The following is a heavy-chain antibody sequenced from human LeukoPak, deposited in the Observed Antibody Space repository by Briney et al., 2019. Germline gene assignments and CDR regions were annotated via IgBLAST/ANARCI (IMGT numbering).Heavy chain of an antibody. CDR1: GYTFTSYG. D-gene: IGHD2-8*01. Sequence: PQASVKVSCKASGYTFTSYGISWVRQAPGQGLEWMGWISAYNSNTNYAQKLQGRVTMTTDTSTSTAYMELSRLRSDDTAVYYCVRGDIVLMVPRYGFIRYWGQGTLVTVSS. CDR2: ISAYNSNT. V-gene: IGHV1-18*01. J-gene: IGHJ4*02. CDR3: VRGDIVLMVPRYGFIRY.